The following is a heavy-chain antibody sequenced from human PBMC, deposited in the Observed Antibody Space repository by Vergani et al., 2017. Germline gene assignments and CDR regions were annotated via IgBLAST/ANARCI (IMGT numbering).Heavy chain of an antibody. CDR2: IIPIFGIV. CDR3: ARADPVAGTYGYGLDV. Sequence: QVQVVQSGAEVKKPGSSVNVSCKSSGGTFSSNAFSWVRQAPGQGLEWIGGIIPIFGIVNYAQKFQGRVTITADESTSTAYLEVGSLRSEDTAFYDCARADPVAGTYGYGLDVWGQGTTVTVSS. V-gene: IGHV1-69*01. J-gene: IGHJ6*02. D-gene: IGHD6-19*01. CDR1: GGTFSSNA.